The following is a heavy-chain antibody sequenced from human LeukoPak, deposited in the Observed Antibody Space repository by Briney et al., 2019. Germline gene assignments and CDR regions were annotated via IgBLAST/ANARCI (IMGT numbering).Heavy chain of an antibody. Sequence: GASVKVSCKASGYTFTGYYMHWVRQAPGQGLEWMGWIHPYSGGTNYAQKFQGRVTMTTDTSINTASMELTRLRSDDTAVYYCARGGSGGYDSPLDYWGQGTLVTVSS. CDR3: ARGGSGGYDSPLDY. CDR2: IHPYSGGT. CDR1: GYTFTGYY. V-gene: IGHV1-2*02. J-gene: IGHJ4*02. D-gene: IGHD5-12*01.